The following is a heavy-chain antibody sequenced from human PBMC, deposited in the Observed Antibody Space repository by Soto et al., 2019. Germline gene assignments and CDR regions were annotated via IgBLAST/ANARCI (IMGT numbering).Heavy chain of an antibody. V-gene: IGHV4-39*01. CDR1: GGSISSSSYY. CDR2: IYYSGST. D-gene: IGHD5-18*01. Sequence: SETLSLTCTVSGGSISSSSYYWGWIRQPPGKGLEWIGSIYYSGSTYYNPSLKSRVTISVDTSKNQFSLKLSSVTATDTAVYYCARQRNTAMVSFYYYYGMDVWGQGTTVTVSS. J-gene: IGHJ6*02. CDR3: ARQRNTAMVSFYYYYGMDV.